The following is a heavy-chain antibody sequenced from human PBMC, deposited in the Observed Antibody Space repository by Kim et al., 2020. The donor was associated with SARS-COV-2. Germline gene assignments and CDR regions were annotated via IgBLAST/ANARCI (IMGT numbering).Heavy chain of an antibody. CDR1: GGSFSGYY. CDR3: ARLGNKQWLTHRKYYFDY. CDR2: INHSGST. Sequence: SETLSLTCAVYGGSFSGYYWSWIRQPPGKGLEWIGEINHSGSTNYKPSLKSRVTISVDTSKNQFSLKLSSVTAADTAVHYCARLGNKQWLTHRKYYFDY. J-gene: IGHJ4*01. D-gene: IGHD6-19*01. V-gene: IGHV4-34*01.